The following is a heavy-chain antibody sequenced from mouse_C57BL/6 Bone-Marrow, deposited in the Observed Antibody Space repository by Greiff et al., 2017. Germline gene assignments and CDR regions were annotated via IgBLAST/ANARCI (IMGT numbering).Heavy chain of an antibody. V-gene: IGHV1-39*01. Sequence: EVQLVESGPELVKPGASVTISCKASGYSFTDYNMNWVKQSNGKSLEWIGVINPNYGTTSYNQKFKGKATLPVDQSSSTAYMQLNSLTSEDSAVYYCARLDDYDMAWFAYWGQGTLVTVSA. D-gene: IGHD2-4*01. CDR3: ARLDDYDMAWFAY. J-gene: IGHJ3*01. CDR2: INPNYGTT. CDR1: GYSFTDYN.